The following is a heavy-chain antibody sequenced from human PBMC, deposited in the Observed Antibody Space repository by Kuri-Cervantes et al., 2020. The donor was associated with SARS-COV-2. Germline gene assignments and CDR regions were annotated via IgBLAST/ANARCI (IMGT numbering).Heavy chain of an antibody. V-gene: IGHV3-30*03. D-gene: IGHD3-22*01. Sequence: GESLSLSCAASGFTFSSYAISWVRQAPGHGLEWVAVISYDGKKKRCMASGKGRFTISRDNSQNTLYLQMQSLTSEDTGMYYCATDHDGFYDFWGQGTLVTVSS. J-gene: IGHJ4*02. CDR3: ATDHDGFYDF. CDR1: GFTFSSYA. CDR2: ISYDGKKK.